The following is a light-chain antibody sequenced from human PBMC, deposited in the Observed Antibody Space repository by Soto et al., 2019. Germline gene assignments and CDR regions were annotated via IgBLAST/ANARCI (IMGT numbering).Light chain of an antibody. V-gene: IGKV3-20*01. CDR3: QQFGSSPS. CDR2: GAS. Sequence: EIVLTQSPGTLSLSPGERATLSCRASQSVSSSYLAWYQQKPGQAPRLLIYGASIRATGIPDRFSGSGSGTDFPLTISELEPEDFAVYYCQQFGSSPSFGGGTKVEIK. J-gene: IGKJ4*01. CDR1: QSVSSSY.